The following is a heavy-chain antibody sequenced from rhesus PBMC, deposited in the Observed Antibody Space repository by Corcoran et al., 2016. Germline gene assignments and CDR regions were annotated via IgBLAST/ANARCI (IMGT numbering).Heavy chain of an antibody. D-gene: IGHD1-1*01. J-gene: IGHJ4*01. CDR3: AQVED. CDR2: INGRGEDT. Sequence: EVQLVESGGGLAKPGGSLRLSCAASGFTFNNYRMNWVRQTPGKGLEWISAINGRGEDTYSADSAKSRFTITRDNSKNTLSLQMNSLRAEDTAIYCCAQVEDWGQGVLVTVSS. CDR1: GFTFNNYR. V-gene: IGHV3S42*01.